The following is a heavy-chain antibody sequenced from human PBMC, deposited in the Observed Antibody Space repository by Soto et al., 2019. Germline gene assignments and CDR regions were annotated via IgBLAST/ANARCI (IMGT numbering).Heavy chain of an antibody. V-gene: IGHV3-23*01. CDR3: AKDGIKFGGVIAIQSPLNY. Sequence: EVQLLESGGGLVQPGGSLRLSCAASGFTFSSYAMSWVRQAPGKGLEWVSAISGSGGSTYYADSVKGRFTISRDNSKNTLYLQLNSLRAEDTAVYYCAKDGIKFGGVIAIQSPLNYWGQGTLVNVSS. D-gene: IGHD3-16*02. CDR2: ISGSGGST. J-gene: IGHJ4*02. CDR1: GFTFSSYA.